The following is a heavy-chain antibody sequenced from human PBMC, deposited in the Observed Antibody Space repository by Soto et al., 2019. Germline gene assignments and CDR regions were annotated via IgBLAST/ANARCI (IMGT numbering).Heavy chain of an antibody. CDR3: AKGVSFSPAFYFDS. J-gene: IGHJ4*01. CDR2: LSGTGGST. V-gene: IGHV3-23*01. Sequence: EVQLLESGGGFVQPGGSLSVSCAASGFNYRPSFSSYAMAWIRRAPGTGLEWVSGLSGTGGSTFYAASVRGRFTISRDNSKNTLYLEMNSLRAEDTAEYYWAKGVSFSPAFYFDSWGHGTLVSVSS. D-gene: IGHD2-2*01. CDR1: GFNYRPSFSSYA.